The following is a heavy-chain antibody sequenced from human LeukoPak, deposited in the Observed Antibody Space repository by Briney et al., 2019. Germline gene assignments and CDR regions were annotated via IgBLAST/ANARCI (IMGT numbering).Heavy chain of an antibody. Sequence: SETLSLTCTVSGGSISSSSYYWGWIRQPPGNGLEWIGSIYYSGSTYYNPSLKSRVTISVDTSKNQFSLKLSSVTAADTAVYYCSESTSNNWFDPWGQGTLVTVSS. V-gene: IGHV4-39*01. CDR2: IYYSGST. CDR1: GGSISSSSYY. J-gene: IGHJ5*02. CDR3: SESTSNNWFDP.